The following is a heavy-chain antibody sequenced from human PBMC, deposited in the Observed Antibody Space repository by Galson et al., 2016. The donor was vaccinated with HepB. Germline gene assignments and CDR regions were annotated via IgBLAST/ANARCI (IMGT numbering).Heavy chain of an antibody. D-gene: IGHD2-15*01. CDR3: TKQVAEGGLGDT. CDR2: LSYNGLNQ. J-gene: IGHJ5*02. CDR1: GFVFSNYG. Sequence: LRPSCAASGFVFSNYGMHWVRQAPGKGLEWVAGLSYNGLNQHYPDSLMGRFTVSRDNSKSIMYLQMDSLRPDDTAVYYCTKQVAEGGLGDTWGQGTVVTVSS. V-gene: IGHV3-30*18.